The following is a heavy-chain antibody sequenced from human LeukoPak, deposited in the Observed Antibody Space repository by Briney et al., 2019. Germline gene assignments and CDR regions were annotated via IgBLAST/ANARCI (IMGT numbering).Heavy chain of an antibody. J-gene: IGHJ3*02. CDR2: ISAYNGNT. CDR1: GYTFTSYD. V-gene: IGHV1-18*01. D-gene: IGHD3-22*01. CDR3: ARTEYYDSSGYYKDAFDI. Sequence: GASVKVSCKASGYTFTSYDISWVRQAPGQGLEWMGWISAYNGNTNHAQKLQGRVTMTTDTSTSTAYMELRSLRSDDTAVYYCARTEYYDSSGYYKDAFDIWGRGTTVTVSS.